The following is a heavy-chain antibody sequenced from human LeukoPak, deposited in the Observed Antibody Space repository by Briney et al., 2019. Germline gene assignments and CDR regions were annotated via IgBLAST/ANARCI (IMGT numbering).Heavy chain of an antibody. CDR2: ISGSGGST. V-gene: IGHV3-23*01. D-gene: IGHD1-26*01. J-gene: IGHJ4*02. Sequence: PGGSLRLSCAASGFTFSSYAMSWVRQAPGKGLEWVSAISGSGGSTYYADSVKGRFTISRDNSKNTLYLQMNSLRAEDTAVYYCATQRSYYEYYFDYWGQGTLVTVSS. CDR3: ATQRSYYEYYFDY. CDR1: GFTFSSYA.